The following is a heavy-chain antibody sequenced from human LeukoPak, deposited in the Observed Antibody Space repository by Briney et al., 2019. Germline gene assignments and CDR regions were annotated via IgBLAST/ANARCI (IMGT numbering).Heavy chain of an antibody. CDR2: MNGGNGNT. J-gene: IGHJ4*02. CDR1: GYIFTDYA. CDR3: ARVTYYDYVWGSYRSLIFFDY. Sequence: GASVKVSCKASGYIFTDYAIHWLRQAPGQRPEWMGWMNGGNGNTKYSQKFQGRITLIRDTSAATAYMELRSLRSDDTAVYYCARVTYYDYVWGSYRSLIFFDYWGQGTLVTVSS. V-gene: IGHV1-3*01. D-gene: IGHD3-16*02.